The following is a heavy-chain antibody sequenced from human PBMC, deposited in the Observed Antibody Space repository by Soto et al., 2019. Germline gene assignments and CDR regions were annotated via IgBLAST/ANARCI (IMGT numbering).Heavy chain of an antibody. CDR2: ISYDGSNK. J-gene: IGHJ4*02. CDR3: AKGATVDIVVVPALSYLDY. CDR1: GFTFSSYG. V-gene: IGHV3-30*18. D-gene: IGHD2-2*01. Sequence: PGGSLRLSCAASGFTFSSYGMHWVRQAPGKGLEWVAVISYDGSNKCYADSVKGRFTISRDNSKNTLYLQMNSLRAEDTAVYYCAKGATVDIVVVPALSYLDYWGQGTLVTVSS.